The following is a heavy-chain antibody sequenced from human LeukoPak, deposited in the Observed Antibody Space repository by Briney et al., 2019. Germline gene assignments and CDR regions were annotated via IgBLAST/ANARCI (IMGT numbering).Heavy chain of an antibody. Sequence: NAGGSLRLSCAASGFTFSSYEMNWVRQAPGKGLEWVSSISSSSSYIYYADSVKGRFTISRDNAKNSLYLQMNSLRAEDTAVYYCARGLGAPYAFDIWGQGTMVTVSS. CDR1: GFTFSSYE. D-gene: IGHD3-16*01. J-gene: IGHJ3*02. V-gene: IGHV3-21*01. CDR2: ISSSSSYI. CDR3: ARGLGAPYAFDI.